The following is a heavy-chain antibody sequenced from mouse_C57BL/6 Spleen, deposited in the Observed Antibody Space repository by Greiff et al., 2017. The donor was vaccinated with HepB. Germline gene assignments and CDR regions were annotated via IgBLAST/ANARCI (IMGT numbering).Heavy chain of an antibody. CDR2: INYDGSST. J-gene: IGHJ2*01. Sequence: EVHLVESEGGLVQPGSSMKLSCTASGFTFSDYYMAWVRQVPEKGLEWVANINYDGSSTYYLDSLKSRFIISRDNAKNILYLQMSSLKSEDTATYYCARVYYGWYYFDYWGQGTTLTVSS. CDR3: ARVYYGWYYFDY. D-gene: IGHD2-2*01. V-gene: IGHV5-16*01. CDR1: GFTFSDYY.